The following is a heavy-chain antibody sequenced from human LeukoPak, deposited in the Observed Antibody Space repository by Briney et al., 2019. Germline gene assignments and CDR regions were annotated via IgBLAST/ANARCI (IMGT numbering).Heavy chain of an antibody. J-gene: IGHJ5*02. CDR1: GGSFSGYY. D-gene: IGHD3-16*01. Sequence: SETLSLTCAVYGGSFSGYYWGWIRQPPGKGLEWIGEINHSGSTNYNPSLKSRVTISVDTSKNQFSLKLSSVTAADTAVYYCATPGWGTDNWFDPWGQGTLVPVSS. V-gene: IGHV4-34*01. CDR2: INHSGST. CDR3: ATPGWGTDNWFDP.